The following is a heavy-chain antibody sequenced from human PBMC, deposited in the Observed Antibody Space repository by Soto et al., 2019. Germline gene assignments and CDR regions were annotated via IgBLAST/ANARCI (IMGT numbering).Heavy chain of an antibody. CDR2: IYYSGST. CDR1: GGSISSSSYY. J-gene: IGHJ6*02. D-gene: IGHD3-10*01. V-gene: IGHV4-39*01. CDR3: AGGRGDYYYGMDV. Sequence: QLQLQESGPGLVKPSETLSLTCTVSGGSISSSSYYWGWIRQPPGKGLEWIGSIYYSGSTYYTPSLKSRVTKSVDTSKHEFSLKLSSVTAADTAVYYCAGGRGDYYYGMDVWGQGTTVTVSS.